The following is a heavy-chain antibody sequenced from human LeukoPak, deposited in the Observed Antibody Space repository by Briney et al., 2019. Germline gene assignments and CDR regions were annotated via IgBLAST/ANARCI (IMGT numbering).Heavy chain of an antibody. Sequence: PGGSLRLSCAASGFTFSSYWMSWVRQAPGKGLEWVAVISYDGSNKYYADSVKGRFTISRDNSKNTLYLQMNSLRAEDTAVYYCARVPRRYFDWLLALDYWGQGTLVTVSS. CDR2: ISYDGSNK. J-gene: IGHJ4*02. CDR3: ARVPRRYFDWLLALDY. D-gene: IGHD3-9*01. V-gene: IGHV3-30-3*01. CDR1: GFTFSSYW.